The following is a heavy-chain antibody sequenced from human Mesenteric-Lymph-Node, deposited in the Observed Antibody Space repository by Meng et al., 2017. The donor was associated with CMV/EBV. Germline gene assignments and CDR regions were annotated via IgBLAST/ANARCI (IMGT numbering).Heavy chain of an antibody. V-gene: IGHV1-2*02. CDR1: GFTFTGYY. J-gene: IGHJ6*02. CDR3: ARGGWVGATSHYYYYYGMDV. CDR2: INPNNGDT. D-gene: IGHD1-26*01. Sequence: ASVKVSCKASGFTFTGYYIHWVRQAPGQGLEWMGWINPNNGDTSYAQKFQGRVTMTRDTSISTDYMELSRLRSDDTAVYYCARGGWVGATSHYYYYYGMDVWGQGTTVTVSS.